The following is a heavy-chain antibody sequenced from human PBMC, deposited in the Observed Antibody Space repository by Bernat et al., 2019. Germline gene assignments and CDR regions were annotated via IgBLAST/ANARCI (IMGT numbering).Heavy chain of an antibody. V-gene: IGHV3-30-3*01. CDR3: ARVGIVGATNDY. D-gene: IGHD1-26*01. CDR2: ISYDGSNK. J-gene: IGHJ4*02. Sequence: QVQLVESGGGVVQPGRSLRLSCAASGFTFSSYDMHWVRQAPGKGLEWVAVISYDGSNKYYADSVKGRFTISRDNSKNTLYLQMNSLRAEDTAVYYCARVGIVGATNDYWGQGTLVTVSS. CDR1: GFTFSSYD.